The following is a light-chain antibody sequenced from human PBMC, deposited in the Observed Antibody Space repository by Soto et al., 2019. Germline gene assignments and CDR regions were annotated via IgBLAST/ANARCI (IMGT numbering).Light chain of an antibody. V-gene: IGKV3-15*01. CDR3: QQDNILYT. CDR2: GAS. J-gene: IGKJ2*01. CDR1: QSVSSN. Sequence: EIVMTQSPATLTVSPGERATLSCRASQSVSSNLAWYQQKPGQAPRLLIYGASTRATGIPAMFSGSGSGTDFTLTISSLQSEDFAVYYCQQDNILYTLGQGTKLEIK.